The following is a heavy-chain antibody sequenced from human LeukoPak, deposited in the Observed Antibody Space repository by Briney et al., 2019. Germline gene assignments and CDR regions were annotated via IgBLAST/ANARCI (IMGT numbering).Heavy chain of an antibody. Sequence: GGSLRLSCAASGFTFSSYGMHWVRQAPGKGLEWVAVISYDGSNKYYADSVKGRFTISRDNSKNTLYLQMNSLRAEDTAVYYCAKRMWQQLFTFDYWGQETLVTVSS. CDR1: GFTFSSYG. D-gene: IGHD6-13*01. J-gene: IGHJ4*02. CDR3: AKRMWQQLFTFDY. V-gene: IGHV3-30*18. CDR2: ISYDGSNK.